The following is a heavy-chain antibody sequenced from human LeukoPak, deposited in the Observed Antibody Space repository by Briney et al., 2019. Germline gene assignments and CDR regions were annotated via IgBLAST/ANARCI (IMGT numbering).Heavy chain of an antibody. J-gene: IGHJ3*01. CDR2: IYYSGTT. CDR1: GGSISNYY. V-gene: IGHV4-59*08. CDR3: ARVGGYPLSAFDV. D-gene: IGHD3-22*01. Sequence: PSETLSLTCTVSGGSISNYYWSWIRQPPGKGLEWIGYIYYSGTTNYNPSLKSRVTISVDTSKNQFSLSLNSVTAADTAMYYCARVGGYPLSAFDVWGQGTMVTVSS.